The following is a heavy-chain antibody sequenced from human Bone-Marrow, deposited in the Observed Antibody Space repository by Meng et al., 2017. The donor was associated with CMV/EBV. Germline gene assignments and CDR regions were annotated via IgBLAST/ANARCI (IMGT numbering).Heavy chain of an antibody. V-gene: IGHV3-15*01. CDR1: GFTFSNAW. J-gene: IGHJ4*02. D-gene: IGHD2-2*02. CDR2: IKSKTDGGTT. Sequence: GESLKISCAASGFTFSNAWMSWVRQAPGKGLEWVGRIKSKTDGGTTDYAAPVKGRFTISRDDSKNTLYLQMNSLKTEDTAVYYCTTAQGYCSSTSCYRGPFDYWGQGTRVTGSS. CDR3: TTAQGYCSSTSCYRGPFDY.